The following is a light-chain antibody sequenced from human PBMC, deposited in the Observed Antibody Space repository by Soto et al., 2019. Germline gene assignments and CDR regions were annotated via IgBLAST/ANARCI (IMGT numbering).Light chain of an antibody. CDR2: DVS. Sequence: QSVLTQPASVSGSPGQSITISCTGTSSDVGGYNSVSWYQQHPGKAPKLMIYDVSNRPSGVSNRFSGSKSVNTASLTISGLQAEDEAGYYCSSYTSSSTVVFGGGTKLTVL. J-gene: IGLJ2*01. V-gene: IGLV2-14*03. CDR1: SSDVGGYNS. CDR3: SSYTSSSTVV.